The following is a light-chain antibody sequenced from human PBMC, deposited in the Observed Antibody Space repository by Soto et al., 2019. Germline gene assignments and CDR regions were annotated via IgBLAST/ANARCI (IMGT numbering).Light chain of an antibody. J-gene: IGKJ1*01. CDR3: KQLNSYPPWT. CDR2: AAS. Sequence: DIQLTQSPSFLSASVGDRVTITCRASQGISSYLAWYQQKPGKAPKLLIYAASTLQSGVPSRFSGSGSGTEFTLTINRLQPEDFATYYCKQLNSYPPWTFGQGTKVEIK. V-gene: IGKV1-9*01. CDR1: QGISSY.